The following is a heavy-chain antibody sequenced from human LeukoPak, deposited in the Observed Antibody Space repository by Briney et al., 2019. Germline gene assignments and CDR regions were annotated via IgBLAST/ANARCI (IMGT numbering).Heavy chain of an antibody. D-gene: IGHD4-17*01. CDR1: GGSFSGYY. CDR3: ATNYYGAPSFDY. CDR2: INHSGST. Sequence: SETLSLTCAVYGGSFSGYYWSWIRQPPGKGLEWIGEINHSGSTNYNPSLKSRVTISVDTSKNQFSLKLSSVTAADTAVYYCATNYYGAPSFDYWGQGTLVTVSS. J-gene: IGHJ4*02. V-gene: IGHV4-34*01.